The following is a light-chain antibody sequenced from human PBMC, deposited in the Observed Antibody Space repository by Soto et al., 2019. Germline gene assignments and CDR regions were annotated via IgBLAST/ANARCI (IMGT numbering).Light chain of an antibody. J-gene: IGKJ2*02. CDR2: KAS. CDR3: LQYNDYSCT. Sequence: DIQMTQSPSTLSASVGDRVTITCRASQNINSWLAWYQQKPGKAPNLLIYKASNLESGVPSRFSGSGSGTEFTLTISSLQPDDFATYYCLQYNDYSCTFGQGTKLEIK. CDR1: QNINSW. V-gene: IGKV1-5*03.